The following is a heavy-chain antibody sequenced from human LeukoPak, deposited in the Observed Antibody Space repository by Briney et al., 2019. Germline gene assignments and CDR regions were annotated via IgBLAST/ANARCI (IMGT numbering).Heavy chain of an antibody. V-gene: IGHV1-18*01. CDR1: GYTFTNYG. Sequence: ASVKVSCKASGYTFTNYGISWVRQAPGQGLEWMGYIIAYNGNTNYAQNFRGRVTMTTDTSTSTAYMELRSLRSDDTAVYYCARDLVRGRRKWENNGMDVWGQGTRVTVSS. CDR2: IIAYNGNT. D-gene: IGHD1-26*01. CDR3: ARDLVRGRRKWENNGMDV. J-gene: IGHJ6*02.